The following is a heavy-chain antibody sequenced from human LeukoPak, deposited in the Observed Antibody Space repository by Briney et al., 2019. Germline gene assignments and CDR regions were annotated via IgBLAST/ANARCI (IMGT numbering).Heavy chain of an antibody. Sequence: GGSLRLSCVASGFTFSDYAVNWVRQAPGKGLEWVSSVSGSGVSTYHADSVKGRFTTSRDNSKNTLYLQMNSLRAEDTAVYYCAKDRYYYDSSGYYYYFDYWGQGTLVTVSS. CDR1: GFTFSDYA. CDR2: VSGSGVST. J-gene: IGHJ4*02. D-gene: IGHD3-22*01. CDR3: AKDRYYYDSSGYYYYFDY. V-gene: IGHV3-23*01.